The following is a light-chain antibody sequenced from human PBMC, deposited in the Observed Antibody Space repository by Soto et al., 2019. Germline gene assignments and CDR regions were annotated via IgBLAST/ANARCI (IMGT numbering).Light chain of an antibody. V-gene: IGKV3-15*01. CDR3: QQAASFPIT. CDR2: GAS. CDR1: QSVSSN. J-gene: IGKJ5*01. Sequence: EIVLTQSPGTLSLSPGERATLSCRASQSVSSNLAWYQQKPGQAPRLLIYGASTRATGIPARFSGSGSGTEFTLTISSLQSEDFATYYCQQAASFPITFGQGTRLEIK.